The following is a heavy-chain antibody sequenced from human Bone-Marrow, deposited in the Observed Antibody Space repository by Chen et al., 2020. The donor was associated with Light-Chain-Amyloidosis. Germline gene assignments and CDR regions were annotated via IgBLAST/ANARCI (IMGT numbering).Heavy chain of an antibody. J-gene: IGHJ4*02. CDR1: GGSISSSSYY. D-gene: IGHD1-26*01. V-gene: IGHV4-39*01. Sequence: QLQLQESGPGLVKPSETLSLTCTVSGGSISSSSYYWGWIRQPTGKGLEWIGSIYYSGSTYYNPSLKSRVTISVDTSKNQFSLKLSSVTAADTAVYYCARQAATFDYWGQGTLVTVSS. CDR3: ARQAATFDY. CDR2: IYYSGST.